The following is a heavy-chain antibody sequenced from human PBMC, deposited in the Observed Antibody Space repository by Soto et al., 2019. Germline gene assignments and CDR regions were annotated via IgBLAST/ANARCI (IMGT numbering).Heavy chain of an antibody. V-gene: IGHV1-69*13. J-gene: IGHJ3*02. CDR3: ASSKGPGGKGPMGXFDS. CDR2: IIPIFGTA. Sequence: SVKVSCKASGGTFSSYAISWVRQAPGQGLEWMGGIIPIFGTANYAQKFQGRVTITADESTSTAYMELSSLRSEDTAVYYCASSKGPGGKGPMGXFDSWGQGTMVTVSS. D-gene: IGHD2-15*01. CDR1: GGTFSSYA.